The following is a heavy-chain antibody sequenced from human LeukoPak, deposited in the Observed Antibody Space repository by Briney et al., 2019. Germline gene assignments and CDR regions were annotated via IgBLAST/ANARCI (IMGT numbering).Heavy chain of an antibody. CDR1: GGSISSYY. D-gene: IGHD3-10*01. CDR3: ARAEYYFDY. Sequence: SETLSLTCTVSGGSISSYYWSWIRQPPGKGLEWIGYIYYSGSTNYNPSLKSRVTISVDTSKNQFSLKLSSVTAADTAVYYCARAEYYFDYWGQGALVTVSS. V-gene: IGHV4-59*01. J-gene: IGHJ4*02. CDR2: IYYSGST.